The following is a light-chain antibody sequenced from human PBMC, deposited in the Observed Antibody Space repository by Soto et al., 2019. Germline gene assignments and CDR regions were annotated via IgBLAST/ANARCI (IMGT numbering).Light chain of an antibody. Sequence: DIVWTQSPGHLSLSPGEKATLLWMASHSVSSSYLAWYQQKPGQAPRLLIYGASSRATGIPDRFSGSGSGTDFTLTISRLEPEDFAVYYCQQYGSSPDTFGGGTKV. CDR1: HSVSSSY. V-gene: IGKV3-20*01. J-gene: IGKJ4*01. CDR2: GAS. CDR3: QQYGSSPDT.